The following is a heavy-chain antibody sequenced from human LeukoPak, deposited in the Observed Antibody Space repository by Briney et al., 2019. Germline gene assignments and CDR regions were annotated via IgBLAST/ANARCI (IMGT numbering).Heavy chain of an antibody. Sequence: ASVKVSCKASGYTFTSYGISWVRQAPGQGLEWMGWISAYNGNTNYAQKLQGRVTMTTDTSTSTAYMGLRSLRSDDTAVYYCARVHLGYSSSWYPDYWGQGTLVTVSS. D-gene: IGHD6-13*01. J-gene: IGHJ4*02. CDR1: GYTFTSYG. CDR2: ISAYNGNT. CDR3: ARVHLGYSSSWYPDY. V-gene: IGHV1-18*01.